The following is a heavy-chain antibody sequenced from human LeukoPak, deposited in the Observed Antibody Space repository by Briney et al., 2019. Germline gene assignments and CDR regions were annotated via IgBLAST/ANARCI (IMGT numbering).Heavy chain of an antibody. CDR3: ARPRYYYDSSGYYPYYFDY. V-gene: IGHV1-18*01. CDR1: GYTFTSYG. J-gene: IGHJ4*02. CDR2: ISAYNGNT. D-gene: IGHD3-22*01. Sequence: ASVKVSCKASGYTFTSYGISWVRQAPGQGLEWMGWISAYNGNTNYAQELQGRVTMTTDTSTSTAYMELRSLRSDDTAVYYCARPRYYYDSSGYYPYYFDYWGQGTLVTVSS.